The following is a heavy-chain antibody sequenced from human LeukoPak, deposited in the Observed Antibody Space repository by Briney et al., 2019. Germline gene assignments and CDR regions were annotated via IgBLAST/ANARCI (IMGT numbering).Heavy chain of an antibody. CDR2: ISSSSSYI. V-gene: IGHV3-21*01. D-gene: IGHD3-10*02. CDR1: GCTFSSYS. CDR3: AELGITMIGGV. J-gene: IGHJ6*04. Sequence: AGSLRLSCAASGCTFSSYSMNWIRQAPGKGLEWVSSISSSSSYIYYPASVKGRSTISKANAKHSLHMQMTSMTAETTAFYYCAELGITMIGGVWGKGTTVTISS.